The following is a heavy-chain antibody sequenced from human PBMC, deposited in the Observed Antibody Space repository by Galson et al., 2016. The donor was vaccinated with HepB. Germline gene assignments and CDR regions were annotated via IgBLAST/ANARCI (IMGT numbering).Heavy chain of an antibody. V-gene: IGHV3-11*04. CDR1: GFNLSDYY. J-gene: IGHJ4*02. CDR2: ISSSGNTI. CDR3: ARGTTYYDILTGYHRPFDF. Sequence: SLRLSCAASGFNLSDYYMSWIRQAPGKGLEWVAYISSSGNTIYYADSVKGRFTVSRDNAKNSMYLQMNSLRAEDTAVDYCARGTTYYDILTGYHRPFDFWGQGTLVTVSS. D-gene: IGHD3-9*01.